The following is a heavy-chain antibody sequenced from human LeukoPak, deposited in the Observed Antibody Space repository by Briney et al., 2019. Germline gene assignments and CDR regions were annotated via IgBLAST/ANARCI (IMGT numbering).Heavy chain of an antibody. J-gene: IGHJ4*02. Sequence: GGSLRLSCATSGFIFSNYGMNWVRQAPGKGLEWVSYISGSSSAIYYADSVKGRFTISRDNAKNSLYLQMSSLRAEDTAVYYCARDPDYWGQGTLLTVSS. CDR1: GFIFSNYG. CDR2: ISGSSSAI. V-gene: IGHV3-48*01. CDR3: ARDPDY.